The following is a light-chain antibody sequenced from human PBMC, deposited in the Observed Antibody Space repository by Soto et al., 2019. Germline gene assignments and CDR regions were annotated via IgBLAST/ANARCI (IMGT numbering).Light chain of an antibody. V-gene: IGLV2-14*01. Sequence: SALTQPASVSGSPGQSITISCTGTSSDVGGYNYVSWYQQHPGKAPKLMIYEVSNRPSGVSNRFSGSKSGNTASLTISGLQAEDEADYYCCSYAGSYIVFGTGTKVTVL. J-gene: IGLJ1*01. CDR2: EVS. CDR3: CSYAGSYIV. CDR1: SSDVGGYNY.